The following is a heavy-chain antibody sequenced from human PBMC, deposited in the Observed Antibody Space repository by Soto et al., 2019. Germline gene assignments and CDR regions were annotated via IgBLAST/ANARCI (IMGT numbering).Heavy chain of an antibody. D-gene: IGHD5-12*01. J-gene: IGHJ4*02. Sequence: AGGSLRLSCAASGFTFSSYAMGWVRQAPGKGLEWVSSISDSATNTYFADSVKGRFTMSRDNSKDTLYLQMNSLRPEDTAVYYCAKGGPRDGYKDFDYWGQGTPVTVSS. CDR2: ISDSATNT. V-gene: IGHV3-23*01. CDR3: AKGGPRDGYKDFDY. CDR1: GFTFSSYA.